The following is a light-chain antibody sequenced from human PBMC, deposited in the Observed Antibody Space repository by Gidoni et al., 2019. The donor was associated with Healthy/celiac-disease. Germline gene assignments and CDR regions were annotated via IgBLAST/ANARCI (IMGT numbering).Light chain of an antibody. V-gene: IGKV3-11*01. Sequence: EIVLTQSPATLSLSPGERATLSCMASPSVSSDLACYQQKPGQAPKLLIYDASNRATGSPARFSGSGSGTDFTLTISSLEPEDFAVYYCQQRSNWPRALTFGGGTKVEIK. J-gene: IGKJ4*01. CDR3: QQRSNWPRALT. CDR1: PSVSSD. CDR2: DAS.